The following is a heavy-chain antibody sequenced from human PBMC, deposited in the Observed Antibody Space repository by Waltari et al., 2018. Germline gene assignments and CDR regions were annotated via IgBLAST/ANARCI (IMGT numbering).Heavy chain of an antibody. CDR1: GGSISRYS. Sequence: QVQLQESGPGLVKPSETLSLTCTVSGGSISRYSWNWIRQPPGKGLEWIGYTHTSGHTSSYPSLETRVTMSVDTSKNQFSLRLSSVTAADTAVYYCARERVGGTPGMDLDYWGRGALVTVSS. J-gene: IGHJ4*02. CDR3: ARERVGGTPGMDLDY. D-gene: IGHD3-16*01. V-gene: IGHV4-4*09. CDR2: THTSGHT.